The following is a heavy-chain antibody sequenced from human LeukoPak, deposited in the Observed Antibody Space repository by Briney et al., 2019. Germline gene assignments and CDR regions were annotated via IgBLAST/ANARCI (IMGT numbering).Heavy chain of an antibody. V-gene: IGHV3-9*01. Sequence: GGSLRLSCAASGFTFDDYAMHWVRQAPGKGLEWVSGISWNSGSIGYADSVKGRFTISRDNAKNSLYLQMNGLRAEDTALYYCAKSGDYDASGYSSGYYFDYWGQGTLVTVSS. CDR3: AKSGDYDASGYSSGYYFDY. CDR1: GFTFDDYA. CDR2: ISWNSGSI. J-gene: IGHJ4*02. D-gene: IGHD3-22*01.